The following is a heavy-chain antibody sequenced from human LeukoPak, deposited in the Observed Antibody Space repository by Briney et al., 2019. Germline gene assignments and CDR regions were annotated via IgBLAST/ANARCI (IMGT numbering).Heavy chain of an antibody. CDR3: AKVGQYCSSTSCYPDY. D-gene: IGHD2-2*01. J-gene: IGHJ4*02. CDR2: ISGSGGST. CDR1: GFTFSSYA. Sequence: GGSLRLSCAASGFTFSSYAMSWVRQALGKGLEWVSPISGSGGSTYYADSVKGRFTNSRDNSKNTLYLQMNSLRAEDTAVYYCAKVGQYCSSTSCYPDYWGQGTLVTVSS. V-gene: IGHV3-23*01.